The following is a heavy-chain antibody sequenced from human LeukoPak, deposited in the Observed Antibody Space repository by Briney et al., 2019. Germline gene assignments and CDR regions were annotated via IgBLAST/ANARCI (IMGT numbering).Heavy chain of an antibody. CDR1: GFTFSSYG. CDR2: IRYDGSNK. D-gene: IGHD6-19*01. Sequence: GGSLRLSCAASGFTFSSYGMHWVRQAPGKGLEWVAFIRYDGSNKYYADSVKGRFTISRDNSKNTLYLQMNSLRAEDTAVYYCAKVRGAFLYSSGRGVFDHWGQGTLVTVSS. CDR3: AKVRGAFLYSSGRGVFDH. J-gene: IGHJ4*02. V-gene: IGHV3-30*02.